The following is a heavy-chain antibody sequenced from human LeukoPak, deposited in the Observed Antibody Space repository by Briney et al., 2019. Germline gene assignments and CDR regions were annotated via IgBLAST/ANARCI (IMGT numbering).Heavy chain of an antibody. CDR1: GYSFSSYG. Sequence: ASVKVSCKASGYSFSSYGISWVRQAPGQGLEWMGWISAYNGNTNYAQKLQGRVTMTTDTSTSTAYMELRSLRSDDTAVYYCARAFGDYLENWFDPWGQGTLVTVSS. CDR3: ARAFGDYLENWFDP. CDR2: ISAYNGNT. V-gene: IGHV1-18*01. D-gene: IGHD4-17*01. J-gene: IGHJ5*02.